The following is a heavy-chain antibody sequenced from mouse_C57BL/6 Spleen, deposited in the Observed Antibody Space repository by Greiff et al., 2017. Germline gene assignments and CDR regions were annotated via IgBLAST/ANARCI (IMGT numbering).Heavy chain of an antibody. D-gene: IGHD1-1*01. V-gene: IGHV5-4*01. CDR2: ISDGGSYP. J-gene: IGHJ4*01. Sequence: EVMLVESGGGLVKPGGSLKLSCAASGFTFSSYAMSWVRQTPEKRLEWVATISDGGSYPSYPANVKGRFTISSDNAKNNLYLQMSHLKSEDTAMYCCARDEGYYGSSVYYYAMDYWGQGTSVTVSS. CDR1: GFTFSSYA. CDR3: ARDEGYYGSSVYYYAMDY.